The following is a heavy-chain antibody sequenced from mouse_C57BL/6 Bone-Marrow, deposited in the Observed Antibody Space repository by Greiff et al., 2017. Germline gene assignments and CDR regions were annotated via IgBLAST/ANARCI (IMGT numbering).Heavy chain of an antibody. V-gene: IGHV1-63*01. CDR3: ARSGYPVPFDY. CDR2: IYPGGGYT. Sequence: QVQLQQSGAELVRPGTSVKKSCKASGYTFTNYWIGWAKQRPGHGLEWIGDIYPGGGYTNYNEKFKGKATLTADKSSSTAYMQFSSLTSEDSAIYYCARSGYPVPFDYWGQGTTLTVSS. CDR1: GYTFTNYW. J-gene: IGHJ2*01. D-gene: IGHD1-2*01.